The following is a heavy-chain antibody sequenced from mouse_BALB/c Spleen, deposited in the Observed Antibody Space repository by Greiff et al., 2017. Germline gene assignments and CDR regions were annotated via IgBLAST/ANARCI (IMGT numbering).Heavy chain of an antibody. J-gene: IGHJ2*01. V-gene: IGHV5-6-3*01. Sequence: EVKLVESGGGLVQPGGSLKLSCAASGFTFSSYGMSWVRQTPDKRLELVATINSNGGSTYYPDSVKGRFTISRDNAKNTLYLQMSSLKSEDTAMYYCARSRGDYWGQGTTLTVSS. CDR1: GFTFSSYG. CDR3: ARSRGDY. CDR2: INSNGGST.